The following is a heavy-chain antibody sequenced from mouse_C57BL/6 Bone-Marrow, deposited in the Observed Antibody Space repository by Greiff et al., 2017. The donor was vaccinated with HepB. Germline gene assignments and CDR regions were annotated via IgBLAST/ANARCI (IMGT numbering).Heavy chain of an antibody. CDR2: ISSGGSYT. CDR3: ARGFAY. V-gene: IGHV5-6*01. CDR1: GFTFSSYG. J-gene: IGHJ3*01. Sequence: EVKLMESGGDLVKPGGSLKLSCAASGFTFSSYGMSWVRQTPDKRLEWVATISSGGSYTYYPDSVKGRFTISRDNAKNTLYLQMSSLKSEDTAMYYCARGFAYWGQGTLVTVS.